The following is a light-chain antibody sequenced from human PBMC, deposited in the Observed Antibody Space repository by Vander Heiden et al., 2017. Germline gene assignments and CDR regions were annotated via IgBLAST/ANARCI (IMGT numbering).Light chain of an antibody. CDR3: CSYAGSRTVV. J-gene: IGLJ2*01. Sequence: QSALTQPASVSGSPGQSITISCTGTSNDIRSYNLVSWYQQHPGEAPKLIIYEVTKRPLGVSGRFSGSKSGNTASLTISGLQAEDEAHYHCCSYAGSRTVVFGGGTSLTVL. CDR1: SNDIRSYNL. V-gene: IGLV2-23*02. CDR2: EVT.